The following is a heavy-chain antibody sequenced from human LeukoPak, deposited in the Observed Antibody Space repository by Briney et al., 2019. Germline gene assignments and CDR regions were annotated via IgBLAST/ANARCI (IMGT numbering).Heavy chain of an antibody. Sequence: GGSLRLSCATSGFTLRYYQMNWVRQAPGKGLEWVSYINVVNGAIYYADSVKGRFTISGDIATNSVYLQMNSLRAEDTAVYYCARAGYCSSTSCYVGYWGQGTLVTVSS. D-gene: IGHD2-2*01. V-gene: IGHV3-48*01. CDR3: ARAGYCSSTSCYVGY. J-gene: IGHJ4*02. CDR1: GFTLRYYQ. CDR2: INVVNGAI.